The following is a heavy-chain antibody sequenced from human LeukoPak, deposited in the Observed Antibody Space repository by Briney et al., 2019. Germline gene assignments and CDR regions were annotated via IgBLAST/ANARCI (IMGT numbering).Heavy chain of an antibody. V-gene: IGHV3-15*07. Sequence: GGSLRLSCADSGFTFTKAWMYWVRQAPGKGLEWVGRIKSKTDGGTTDYAAPVKGRFTISRDDSKNTLFLQMNSLKIEDTATYYCTTPKYSGYDFYFWGQGTLVTVSS. J-gene: IGHJ4*02. D-gene: IGHD5-12*01. CDR3: TTPKYSGYDFYF. CDR1: GFTFTKAW. CDR2: IKSKTDGGTT.